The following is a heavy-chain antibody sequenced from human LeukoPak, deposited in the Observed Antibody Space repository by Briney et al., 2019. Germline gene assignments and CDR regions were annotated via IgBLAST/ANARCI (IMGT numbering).Heavy chain of an antibody. D-gene: IGHD1-26*01. CDR1: GGSISSYY. Sequence: PSETLSLTCTVSGGSISSYYWSWIRQPPGKGLEWIAYIFYSGSTNYNPSLKNRVTISVDTSKNQFSLKLSSVTAADTAVYYCARVHGTYSGNYRPDYYFDYWGQGTLVTVSS. CDR3: ARVHGTYSGNYRPDYYFDY. J-gene: IGHJ4*02. V-gene: IGHV4-59*01. CDR2: IFYSGST.